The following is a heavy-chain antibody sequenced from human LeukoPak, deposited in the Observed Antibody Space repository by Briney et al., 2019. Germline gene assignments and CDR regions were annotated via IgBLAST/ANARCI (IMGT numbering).Heavy chain of an antibody. CDR3: AKDPGNRIWYSSSGIDY. CDR2: ISSSSSTI. V-gene: IGHV3-48*01. J-gene: IGHJ4*02. D-gene: IGHD6-6*01. Sequence: PGGSLRLSCAASGFTFSSYSMNWVRQAPGKGLEWVSYISSSSSTIYYADSVKGRFTISRDNAKNSLYLQMNSLRAEDTAVYYCAKDPGNRIWYSSSGIDYWGQGTLVTVSS. CDR1: GFTFSSYS.